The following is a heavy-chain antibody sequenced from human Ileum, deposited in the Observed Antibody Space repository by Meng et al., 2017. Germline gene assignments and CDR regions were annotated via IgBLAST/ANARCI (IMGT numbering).Heavy chain of an antibody. Sequence: QVQRVQSEAEVKKPGASVKVSCRASGYSFTTYGITWVRQAPGQGLEWMGWISPYNAYTKYSQNLQGRVTMTTDTSTSTAYMELRSLRSADTAVYYCARGDSSNRGFDYWGQGTLVTVSS. CDR3: ARGDSSNRGFDY. J-gene: IGHJ4*02. D-gene: IGHD6-19*01. CDR2: ISPYNAYT. V-gene: IGHV1-18*01. CDR1: GYSFTTYG.